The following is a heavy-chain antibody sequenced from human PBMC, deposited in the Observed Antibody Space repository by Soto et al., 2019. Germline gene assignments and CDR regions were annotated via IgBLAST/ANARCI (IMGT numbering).Heavy chain of an antibody. Sequence: GGSLRLSCAASGFTFSSYAMSWVRQAPGKGLEWVSAISGSGGSTYYADSVKGRFTISRDNSKNTLYLQMNSLRAEDTAVYYCAKSHKYAPRSYYADAFDAWGQVTMASVPS. D-gene: IGHD3-10*01. CDR2: ISGSGGST. J-gene: IGHJ3*01. CDR3: AKSHKYAPRSYYADAFDA. CDR1: GFTFSSYA. V-gene: IGHV3-23*01.